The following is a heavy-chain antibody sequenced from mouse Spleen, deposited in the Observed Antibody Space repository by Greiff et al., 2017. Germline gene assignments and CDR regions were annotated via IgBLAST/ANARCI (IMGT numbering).Heavy chain of an antibody. CDR3: ARWDWDWYFDV. J-gene: IGHJ1*01. CDR2: ILPGSGST. D-gene: IGHD4-1*01. V-gene: IGHV1-9*01. Sequence: VKLMESGAELMKPGASVKISCKATGYTFSSYWIEWVKQRPGHGLEWIGEILPGSGSTNYNEKFKGKATFTADTSSNTAYMQLSSLTSEDSAVYYCARWDWDWYFDVWGAGTTVTVSS. CDR1: GYTFSSYW.